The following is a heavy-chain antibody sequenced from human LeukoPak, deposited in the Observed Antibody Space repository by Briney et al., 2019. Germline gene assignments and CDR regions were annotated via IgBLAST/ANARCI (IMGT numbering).Heavy chain of an antibody. CDR1: GFTFSSYS. CDR2: ISSGSSYI. V-gene: IGHV3-21*01. D-gene: IGHD3-22*01. CDR3: AKDLSLYYYDSSGYDY. Sequence: PGGSLRLSCAASGFTFSSYSMNWVRQAPGKGLEWVSSISSGSSYIYYADSVKGRFTITRDNSKNTLYLQMNSLRAEDTAVYYCAKDLSLYYYDSSGYDYWGQGTLVTVSS. J-gene: IGHJ4*02.